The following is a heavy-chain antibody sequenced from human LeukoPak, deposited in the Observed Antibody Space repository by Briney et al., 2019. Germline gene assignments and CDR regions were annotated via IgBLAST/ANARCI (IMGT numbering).Heavy chain of an antibody. CDR2: ISSSSSYI. Sequence: GGSLRLSCAASGFSFSSYSMNWVRQAPGKGLEWVSSISSSSSYIYYGDSVKGRFTISRGNAKNSLYLQMNSLRAEDTAVYYCAREGYYDSSGYDPFDPWGQGTLVTVSS. V-gene: IGHV3-21*01. CDR1: GFSFSSYS. CDR3: AREGYYDSSGYDPFDP. J-gene: IGHJ5*02. D-gene: IGHD3-22*01.